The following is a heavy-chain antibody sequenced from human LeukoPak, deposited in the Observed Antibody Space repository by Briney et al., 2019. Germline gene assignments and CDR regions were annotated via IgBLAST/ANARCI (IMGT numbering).Heavy chain of an antibody. J-gene: IGHJ6*03. CDR2: ISAYNGNT. CDR3: ARVIAARPSYYYYYMDV. Sequence: ASVKVSCKASGYTFTSYGISWVRQAPGQGLEWMGWISAYNGNTNYAQKLQGRVTMTTDTSTSTAYMELRSLRSDDTAVYYCARVIAARPSYYYYYMDVWGKGTTVTVSS. D-gene: IGHD6-6*01. CDR1: GYTFTSYG. V-gene: IGHV1-18*01.